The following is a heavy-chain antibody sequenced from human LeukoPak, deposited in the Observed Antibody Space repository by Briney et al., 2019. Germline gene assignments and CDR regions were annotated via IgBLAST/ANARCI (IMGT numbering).Heavy chain of an antibody. Sequence: KASETLSLTCTVSGGSISSYYWSWIRQPPGKGLEWIGYIYYSGSTNYNPSLKSRVTISVDTSKNQFSLKLSSVTAADTAVYYCARLRRYSGSYLFDYWGQGTLVTVSS. CDR3: ARLRRYSGSYLFDY. CDR2: IYYSGST. D-gene: IGHD1-26*01. J-gene: IGHJ4*02. CDR1: GGSISSYY. V-gene: IGHV4-59*08.